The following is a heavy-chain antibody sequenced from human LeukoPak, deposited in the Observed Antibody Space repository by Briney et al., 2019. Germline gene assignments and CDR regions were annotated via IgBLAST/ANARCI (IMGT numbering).Heavy chain of an antibody. V-gene: IGHV3-66*01. CDR2: IFRGGGT. J-gene: IGHJ4*02. CDR3: ARDYYDSGGYLAY. D-gene: IGHD3-22*01. Sequence: GGSLRLSCAASGFTVTSNYMTWVRQARGKGLEGVSVIFRGGGTSYADSVKGRFTISRDNSRNTVYLQMNSLRVEDTAVYYCARDYYDSGGYLAYWGQGTLVTVSS. CDR1: GFTVTSNY.